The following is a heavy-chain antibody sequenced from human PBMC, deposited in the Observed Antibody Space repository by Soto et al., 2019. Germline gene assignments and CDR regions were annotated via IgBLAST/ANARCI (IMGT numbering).Heavy chain of an antibody. J-gene: IGHJ6*02. CDR1: GYSFTDYH. Sequence: ASVKVSCKXSGYSFTDYHIHWVRQAPGQGLEWLGRINPKSGGTSTAQKFQGWVTMTTDTSISTASMELTRLTSDDTAIYYCARGDSTDCSNGVCSFFYNHDMDVWGQGTPVTVSS. D-gene: IGHD2-8*01. CDR2: INPKSGGT. CDR3: ARGDSTDCSNGVCSFFYNHDMDV. V-gene: IGHV1-2*04.